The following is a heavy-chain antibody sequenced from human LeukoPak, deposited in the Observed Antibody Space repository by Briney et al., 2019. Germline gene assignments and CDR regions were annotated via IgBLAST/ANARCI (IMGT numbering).Heavy chain of an antibody. V-gene: IGHV3-48*02. CDR3: ARDPYSYDTSGPKPFDY. CDR2: IRRSSSAI. D-gene: IGHD3-3*01. Sequence: GGSLRLSCAASGFTFSYYSMHWVRQAPGKGLEWVSYIRRSSSAIYYADSVKGRFTISRDNAKNSLFLQMNSLRDEDTAVYYCARDPYSYDTSGPKPFDYRGQGTLVTVSS. J-gene: IGHJ4*02. CDR1: GFTFSYYS.